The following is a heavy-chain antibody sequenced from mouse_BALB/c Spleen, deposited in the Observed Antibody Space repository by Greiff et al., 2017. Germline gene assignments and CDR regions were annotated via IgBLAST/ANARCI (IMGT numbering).Heavy chain of an antibody. CDR1: GYTFTSYW. D-gene: IGHD2-1*01. V-gene: IGHV1-69*02. CDR2: IYPSDSYT. Sequence: QVQLQQPGAELVRPGASVKLSCKASGYTFTSYWINWVKQRPGQGLAWIGNIYPSDSYTNYNQKFKDKATLTVDKSSSTAYMQLSSPTSEDSAVYYCTAHGNPAWFAYWGQGTLVTVSA. J-gene: IGHJ3*01. CDR3: TAHGNPAWFAY.